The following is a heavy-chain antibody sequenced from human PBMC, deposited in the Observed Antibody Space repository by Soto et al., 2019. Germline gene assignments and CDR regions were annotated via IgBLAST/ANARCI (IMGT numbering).Heavy chain of an antibody. CDR2: ISSSSSTI. CDR3: ARVGIVVVPAAMNWFDP. J-gene: IGHJ5*02. D-gene: IGHD2-2*01. CDR1: GFTFSSYS. Sequence: GGSLRLSCAASGFTFSSYSMNWVRQAPGKGLEWVSYISSSSSTIYYADSVKGRFTISRDNAKNSLYLQMNSLRAEDTAVYYCARVGIVVVPAAMNWFDPWGQGTLVTVSS. V-gene: IGHV3-48*01.